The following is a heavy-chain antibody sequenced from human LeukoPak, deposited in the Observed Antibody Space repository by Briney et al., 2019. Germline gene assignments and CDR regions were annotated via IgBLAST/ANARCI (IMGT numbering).Heavy chain of an antibody. CDR1: GFTFDDYA. Sequence: GGSLRLSCAASGFTFDDYAMRWVRQAPGKGLEWVSGISWNSGSIGYADSVKGRFTISRDNAKNSLYLQMNSLRAEDMALYYCAKGDYFDYWSQGTLVTVSS. V-gene: IGHV3-9*03. J-gene: IGHJ4*02. CDR3: AKGDYFDY. CDR2: ISWNSGSI.